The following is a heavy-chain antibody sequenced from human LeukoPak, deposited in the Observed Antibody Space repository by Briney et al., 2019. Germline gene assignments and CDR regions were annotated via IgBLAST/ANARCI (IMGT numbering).Heavy chain of an antibody. CDR1: GYTFTSYG. CDR2: ISAYNGNT. V-gene: IGHV1-18*01. J-gene: IGHJ4*02. Sequence: GASVKVSCKASGYTFTSYGISWVRQAPGQGLEWMGWISAYNGNTNYAQKLQGRVTMTTDTSTTTVSMELRSLRFDDTAVYYCARDGGKGEFDYWGQGTLVTVSS. CDR3: ARDGGKGEFDY. D-gene: IGHD3-10*01.